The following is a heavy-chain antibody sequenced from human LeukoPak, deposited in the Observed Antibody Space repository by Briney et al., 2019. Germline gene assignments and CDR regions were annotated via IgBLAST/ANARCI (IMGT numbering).Heavy chain of an antibody. CDR1: GFTFTSYT. Sequence: PGTSLRLSCAASGFTFTSYTMHWVRQPPGQGLGWVAATSYDGGNRYYADYVKGRFTISRDNSNNTLFLQMKSLRPEDTAVYFCARKSLWFKYYDYWGQGIWVTVSS. D-gene: IGHD2-21*01. CDR2: TSYDGGNR. V-gene: IGHV3-30*01. CDR3: ARKSLWFKYYDY. J-gene: IGHJ4*02.